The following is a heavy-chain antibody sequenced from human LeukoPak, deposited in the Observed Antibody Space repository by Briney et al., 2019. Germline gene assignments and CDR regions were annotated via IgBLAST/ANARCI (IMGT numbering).Heavy chain of an antibody. J-gene: IGHJ5*02. Sequence: SETLSLTCTVSGGSISSYYWSWIRQPPGKGLEWIGYIHYSGSTNYNPSLKSRVTISVDTSKNQFSLKLSSVTAADTAVYYCARQWELETNWFDPWGQGTLVTVSS. D-gene: IGHD1-26*01. CDR2: IHYSGST. CDR3: ARQWELETNWFDP. V-gene: IGHV4-59*08. CDR1: GGSISSYY.